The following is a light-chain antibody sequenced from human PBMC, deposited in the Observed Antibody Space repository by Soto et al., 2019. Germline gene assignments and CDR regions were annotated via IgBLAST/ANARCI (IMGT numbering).Light chain of an antibody. CDR3: SSYTNINTRACV. J-gene: IGLJ1*01. V-gene: IGLV2-14*01. Sequence: QSALTQPASVSGPPGQSITISCTGTSGDIGSYNRVSWYKQHPGKAPKLIIYEVTDRPSGVSNRFSGSKSGNTASLTISGLQAEDEAEYYCSSYTNINTRACVFGTGTKVTVL. CDR2: EVT. CDR1: SGDIGSYNR.